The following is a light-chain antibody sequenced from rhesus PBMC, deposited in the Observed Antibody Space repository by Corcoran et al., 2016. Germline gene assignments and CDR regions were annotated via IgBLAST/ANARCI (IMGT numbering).Light chain of an antibody. J-gene: IGKJ2*01. CDR2: KES. Sequence: DIQMTQSPSSLSASIGDRVTITCQASQDITNNLAWYQQKPGKVPNLLIYKESTLNSGVPSRFSGSGSGTDFTLTISSLQPEDVASYYCQHGYGTPLYSFGQGTKVEIK. V-gene: IGKV1-74*01. CDR3: QHGYGTPLYS. CDR1: QDITNN.